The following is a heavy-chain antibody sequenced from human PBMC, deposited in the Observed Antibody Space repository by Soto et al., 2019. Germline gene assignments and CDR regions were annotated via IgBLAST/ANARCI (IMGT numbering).Heavy chain of an antibody. Sequence: PSETLSLTCTVSGGSISSYYWSWIRQPPGKGLEWIGYIYYSGSTNYNPSLKSRFTISRDNAKNSLYLQMNSLRAEDTAVYYCARDYSSYGPFDYWGQGTLVTVSS. V-gene: IGHV4-59*12. CDR1: GGSISSYY. D-gene: IGHD5-18*01. CDR2: IYYSGST. J-gene: IGHJ4*02. CDR3: ARDYSSYGPFDY.